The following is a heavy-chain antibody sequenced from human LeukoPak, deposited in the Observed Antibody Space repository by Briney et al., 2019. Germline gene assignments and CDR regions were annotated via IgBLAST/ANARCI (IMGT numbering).Heavy chain of an antibody. V-gene: IGHV5-51*01. CDR1: GYSFTSYW. CDR2: INPADSDT. CDR3: AIYCGSGSPPFYYYYGMDA. D-gene: IGHD3-10*01. J-gene: IGHJ6*02. Sequence: GESLKISCKGSGYSFTSYWIGWVRQMPGKGLEWMGIINPADSDTTYSPSFQGRVTISADKSITTTYLHWSSLQASDTAIYYCAIYCGSGSPPFYYYYGMDAWGQGTPVTVSS.